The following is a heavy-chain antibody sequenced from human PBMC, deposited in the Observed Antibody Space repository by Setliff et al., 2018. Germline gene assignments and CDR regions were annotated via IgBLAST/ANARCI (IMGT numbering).Heavy chain of an antibody. J-gene: IGHJ4*02. Sequence: ASVKVSCKASGYTFTSYYMYWVRQAPGQGFEWMGTINTGGGSASIVDQFQGRVTMTRDTSTSTVYMELKDLTSDDTALYYCARAGLAAAGRKGVFDHWGQGTLVTVSS. D-gene: IGHD6-25*01. V-gene: IGHV1-46*01. CDR1: GYTFTSYY. CDR3: ARAGLAAAGRKGVFDH. CDR2: INTGGGSA.